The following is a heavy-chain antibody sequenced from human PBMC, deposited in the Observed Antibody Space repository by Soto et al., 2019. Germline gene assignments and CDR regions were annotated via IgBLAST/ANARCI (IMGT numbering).Heavy chain of an antibody. V-gene: IGHV1-46*01. Sequence: GASVKVSCKASGFTLLNDYIHWVRRAPRQGLEWMGMINPSTGATRYSQQFRGRVTVTWDTSTSTVYTELSSLRSEDTAVYYCATETIRKYGGLFDYWGQGALVTVSS. CDR3: ATETIRKYGGLFDY. CDR2: INPSTGAT. CDR1: GFTLLNDY. J-gene: IGHJ4*02. D-gene: IGHD5-12*01.